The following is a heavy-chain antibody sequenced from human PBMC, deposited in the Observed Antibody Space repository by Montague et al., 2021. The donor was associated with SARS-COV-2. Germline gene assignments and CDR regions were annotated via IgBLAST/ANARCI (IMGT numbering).Heavy chain of an antibody. CDR2: ISHGGGT. CDR1: GGSFSSY. D-gene: IGHD2-15*01. CDR3: ASHCGGGRCYFGMDV. J-gene: IGHJ6*02. Sequence: SETLSLTCDVSGGSFSSYWSWIRQPPGRGLEWVGQISHGGGTNYNPSLKSRVTISVDTSKNQVSLKLSSVTAADTAVYYCASHCGGGRCYFGMDVWGQGTTVIVSS. V-gene: IGHV4-34*01.